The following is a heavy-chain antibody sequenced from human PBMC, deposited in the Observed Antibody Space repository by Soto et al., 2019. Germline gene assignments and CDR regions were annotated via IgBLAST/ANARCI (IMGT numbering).Heavy chain of an antibody. D-gene: IGHD3-22*01. CDR1: GFTFSSYG. J-gene: IGHJ6*02. CDR2: IWYDGSNK. CDR3: ARDSRWYYDSSGYYKLRPYYYGMDV. V-gene: IGHV3-33*08. Sequence: GGSLRLSCAASGFTFSSYGMHWVRQAPGKGLEWVAVIWYDGSNKYYADSVKGRFTISRDNSKNTLYLQMNSLRAEDTAVYYCARDSRWYYDSSGYYKLRPYYYGMDVWGQGTTVTVSS.